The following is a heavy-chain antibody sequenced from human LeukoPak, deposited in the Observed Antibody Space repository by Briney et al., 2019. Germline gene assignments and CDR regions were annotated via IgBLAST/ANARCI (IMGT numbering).Heavy chain of an antibody. V-gene: IGHV1-8*01. Sequence: ASVKVSCKASGYTFNFDIHWVRQAAGQGLEWMGWMNPHSDNTGYAQKFMGRITLTRNTSTSVAYMELTNLRSEDPAVYFCARGRRDVFDIWGQGTTVIVS. CDR3: ARGRRDVFDI. CDR1: GYTFNFD. J-gene: IGHJ3*02. CDR2: MNPHSDNT.